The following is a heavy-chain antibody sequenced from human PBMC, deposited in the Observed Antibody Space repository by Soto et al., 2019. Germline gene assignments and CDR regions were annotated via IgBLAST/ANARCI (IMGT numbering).Heavy chain of an antibody. V-gene: IGHV3-74*01. CDR1: GFTFSSYW. J-gene: IGHJ5*02. Sequence: PGGSLRLSCAASGFTFSSYWMHWVRQAPGKGLVWVSRINSDGSSTSYADSVKGRFTISRDNAKNTLYLQMNSLRAEDTAVYYCATLTQWLAPNWFDPWGQGTLVTVSS. CDR2: INSDGSST. D-gene: IGHD6-19*01. CDR3: ATLTQWLAPNWFDP.